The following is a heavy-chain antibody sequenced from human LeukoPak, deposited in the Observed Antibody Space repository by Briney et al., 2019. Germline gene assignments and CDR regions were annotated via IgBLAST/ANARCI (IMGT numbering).Heavy chain of an antibody. Sequence: PGGSLRLSCAASGFTFSSHWMHWVRQGPGKGLVWVSRINSDGSSPTYEDSVKGRFTISRDNAKNTLYLQMKSLRAEDTAVYYCARDLVRYFDWYKYYYYYMDVWGKGTTVTVSS. CDR1: GFTFSSHW. CDR3: ARDLVRYFDWYKYYYYYMDV. V-gene: IGHV3-74*01. D-gene: IGHD3-9*01. J-gene: IGHJ6*03. CDR2: INSDGSSP.